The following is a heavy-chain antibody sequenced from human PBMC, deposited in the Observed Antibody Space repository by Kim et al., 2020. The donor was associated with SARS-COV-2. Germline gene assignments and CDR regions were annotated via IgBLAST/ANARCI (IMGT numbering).Heavy chain of an antibody. V-gene: IGHV3-53*01. D-gene: IGHD2-15*01. CDR3: VRDAGGY. CDR1: GFTVSTSH. CDR2: ISSGGNT. Sequence: GGSLRLSCALSGFTVSTSHMYWVRQAPGKGLECVSVISSGGNTYYSDSVMGRFTISRDNSKNTLYLQMNSLRADDTAVYYCVRDAGGYWGQGTLVTVSS. J-gene: IGHJ4*02.